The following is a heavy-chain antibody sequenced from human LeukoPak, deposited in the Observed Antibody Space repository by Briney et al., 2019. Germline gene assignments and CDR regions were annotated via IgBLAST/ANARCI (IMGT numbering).Heavy chain of an antibody. J-gene: IGHJ4*02. V-gene: IGHV4-39*07. CDR1: GGSISSSSYY. CDR3: AKYYCGTTFCPGIDY. CDR2: IYYSGST. D-gene: IGHD2-2*01. Sequence: SETLSLTCTVSGGSISSSSYYWGWIRQPPGKGLEWIGSIYYSGSTYYNPSLKSRLSISIDMSKNQFSVNLSSVTAADTAVYFCAKYYCGTTFCPGIDYWGQGTLVTVSS.